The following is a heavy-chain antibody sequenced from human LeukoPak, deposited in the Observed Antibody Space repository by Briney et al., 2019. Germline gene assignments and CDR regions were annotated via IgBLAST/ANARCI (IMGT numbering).Heavy chain of an antibody. CDR1: GFTFDDYY. CDR3: ARDRLGDYDKYGYYDK. J-gene: IGHJ4*02. CDR2: MCAMVRNI. V-gene: IGHV3-11*01. D-gene: IGHD3-22*01. Sequence: GCLRLSCAASGFTFDDYYMSWFRQAPGKGLEWVSYMCAMVRNIYYAYSVKGGFTISRDNAKNSVYRQMNNLRAEDTAVYYCARDRLGDYDKYGYYDKWGQGTL.